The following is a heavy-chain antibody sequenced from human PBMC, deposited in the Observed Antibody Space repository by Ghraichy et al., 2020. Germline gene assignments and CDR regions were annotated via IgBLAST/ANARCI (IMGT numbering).Heavy chain of an antibody. D-gene: IGHD3-9*01. V-gene: IGHV4-34*01. J-gene: IGHJ3*02. CDR1: GGSFSGYY. Sequence: ESLNISCAVYGGSFSGYYWSWIRQPPGKGLEWIGEINHSGSTNYNPSLKSRVTISVDTSKNQFSLKLSSVTAADMAVYYCARGLYYYDILTGYRDDAFDIWGQGTMVTVSS. CDR3: ARGLYYYDILTGYRDDAFDI. CDR2: INHSGST.